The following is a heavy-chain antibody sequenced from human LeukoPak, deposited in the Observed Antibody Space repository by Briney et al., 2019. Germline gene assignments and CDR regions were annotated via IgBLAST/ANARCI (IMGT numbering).Heavy chain of an antibody. CDR1: GGSISSSSYY. CDR2: IYYSGST. D-gene: IGHD6-13*01. CDR3: ARDDFAAAGPNLDY. J-gene: IGHJ4*02. V-gene: IGHV4-39*07. Sequence: RTSETLSLTCTVSGGSISSSSYYWGWIRQPPGKGLEWIGSIYYSGSTYYNPSLKSRVTISVDTSKNQFSLKLSSVTAADTAVYYCARDDFAAAGPNLDYWGQGTLVTVSS.